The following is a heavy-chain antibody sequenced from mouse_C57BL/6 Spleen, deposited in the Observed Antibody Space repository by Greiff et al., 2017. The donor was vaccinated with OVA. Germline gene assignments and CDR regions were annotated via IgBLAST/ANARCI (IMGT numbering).Heavy chain of an antibody. D-gene: IGHD1-1*01. CDR3: AREGYYGSSYGYFDV. V-gene: IGHV1-39*01. CDR2: INPNYGTT. CDR1: GYSFTDYN. J-gene: IGHJ1*03. Sequence: FRLQQSGPELVKPGASVKISCKASGYSFTDYNMNWVKQSNGKSLEWIGVINPNYGTTSYNQKFKGKATLTVDQSSSTAYMQLNSLTSEDSAVYYCAREGYYGSSYGYFDVWGTGTTVTVSS.